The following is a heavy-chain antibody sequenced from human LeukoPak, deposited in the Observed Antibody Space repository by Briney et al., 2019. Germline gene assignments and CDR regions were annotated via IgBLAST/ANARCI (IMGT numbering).Heavy chain of an antibody. V-gene: IGHV3-66*04. D-gene: IGHD2-8*01. CDR2: IYSGGST. Sequence: GGSLRLSCAASGFSVSNNYMTWVRQAPGKGLECVSLIYSGGSTYYADSVKGRFTISRDNSKNTLCLQMNSLRAEDTAVYYCARPRSERYCINGVCYYFEHWGQGTLVTVSS. CDR3: ARPRSERYCINGVCYYFEH. CDR1: GFSVSNNY. J-gene: IGHJ1*01.